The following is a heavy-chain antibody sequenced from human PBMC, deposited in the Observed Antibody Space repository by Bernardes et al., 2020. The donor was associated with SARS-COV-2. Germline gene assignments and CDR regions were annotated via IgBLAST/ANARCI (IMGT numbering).Heavy chain of an antibody. CDR2: IVAEGTRS. V-gene: IGHV3-74*01. CDR3: AGQVGYCTSGSCFDVGPHRYYGMDV. J-gene: IGHJ6*02. D-gene: IGHD2-8*01. CDR1: GFSFSAYW. Sequence: GGSLRLSCVASGFSFSAYWMHWVRQGPGGGLEWVSRIVAEGTRSHYADSVNGRFTISRDNAKNILYLQMNSLRAEDTAVYFCAGQVGYCTSGSCFDVGPHRYYGMDVWGQGTTVTVSS.